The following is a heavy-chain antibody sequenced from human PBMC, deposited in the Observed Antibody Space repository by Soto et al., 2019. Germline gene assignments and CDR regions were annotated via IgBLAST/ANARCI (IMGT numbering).Heavy chain of an antibody. CDR1: GFTVSSKY. CDR2: FNNGGNT. CDR3: ARDDVFCGGDRCYGVPMDV. J-gene: IGHJ6*03. V-gene: IGHV3-66*01. Sequence: EVQLVESGGGVVQPGGYPRLSCAASGFTVSSKYMSWVRQPPGKGPEWVALFNNGGNTYYPESVKGRFTISRDSSKNTLDLQLNSLRAEDTAVYYCARDDVFCGGDRCYGVPMDVGGKGTTVIVSS. D-gene: IGHD2-21*01.